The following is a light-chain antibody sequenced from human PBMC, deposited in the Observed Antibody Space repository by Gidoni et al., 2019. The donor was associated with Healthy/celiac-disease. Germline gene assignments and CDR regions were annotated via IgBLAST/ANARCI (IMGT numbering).Light chain of an antibody. J-gene: IGKJ4*01. V-gene: IGKV4-1*01. CDR1: QSVLYSSNNKNY. CDR2: WAS. CDR3: QQYYSTLLT. Sequence: DIVMTQYPDSLVVSLGEKATINCKSSQSVLYSSNNKNYLAWYQQKPGQPPKLLIYWASTRESGVPDRFSGSGSGTDFTLTISSLQAEDVAVYYCQQYYSTLLTFGGGTKVEIK.